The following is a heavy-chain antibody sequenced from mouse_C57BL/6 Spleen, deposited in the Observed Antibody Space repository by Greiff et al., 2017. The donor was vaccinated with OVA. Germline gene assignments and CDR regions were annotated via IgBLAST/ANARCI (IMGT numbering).Heavy chain of an antibody. V-gene: IGHV1-80*01. J-gene: IGHJ2*01. D-gene: IGHD2-1*01. CDR2: IYPCDGDT. CDR1: GYTFTDYC. CDR3: ARRRYDNYRYFDY. Sequence: VQLQQSGPVLVKPGASVKMSCKASGYTFTDYCMNWVKQSPGKSLEWIGEIYPCDGDTSYNGKFKGKATLTADKSSSTAYMQLSSLTSEDSAVYFCARRRYDNYRYFDYWGQGTTLTVSS.